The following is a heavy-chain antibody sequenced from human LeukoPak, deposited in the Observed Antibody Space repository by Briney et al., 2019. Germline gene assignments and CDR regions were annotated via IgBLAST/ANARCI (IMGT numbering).Heavy chain of an antibody. D-gene: IGHD3-10*01. CDR1: GGSISSYY. J-gene: IGHJ4*02. CDR2: IYYSGST. CDR3: ARGPDSLIYYGSGSYWFDY. V-gene: IGHV4-59*01. Sequence: PSETLSLTCTVSGGSISSYYWSWIRQPPGKGLEWIGYIYYSGSTNYNPSLKSRVTISVDTSKNQFSLKLSSVTAADTAVYYCARGPDSLIYYGSGSYWFDYWGQGTLVTVSS.